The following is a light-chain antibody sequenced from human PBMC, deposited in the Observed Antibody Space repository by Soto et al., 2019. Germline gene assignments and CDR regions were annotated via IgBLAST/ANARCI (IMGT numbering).Light chain of an antibody. CDR3: QQRSNWPPYT. V-gene: IGKV3-11*01. CDR2: DAS. Sequence: EIVLTQSPATLSLSPGERATLSCRASQSVSSYLAWYQQKPGQAPRLLIYDASNRATGIPARFSGSGSGTDFTLTISSLEHEDFAVYYCQQRSNWPPYTFGQGTKREIK. CDR1: QSVSSY. J-gene: IGKJ2*01.